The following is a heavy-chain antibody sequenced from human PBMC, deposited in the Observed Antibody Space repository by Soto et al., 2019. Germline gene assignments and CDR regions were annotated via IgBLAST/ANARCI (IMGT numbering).Heavy chain of an antibody. CDR2: IYSSGTT. CDR3: ARGRYCRPDTCAWFDS. Sequence: QVQLQESGPRLVKPSETLSLTCAVSDGSINSHYWVWIRQPPGQGLEWIGHIYSSGTTKYNPSLRGRVTMSVDMSRSQFSLNVTSVTAADTALYYCARGRYCRPDTCAWFDSWGQGTLVTVSS. D-gene: IGHD2-15*01. CDR1: DGSINSHY. J-gene: IGHJ5*01. V-gene: IGHV4-59*11.